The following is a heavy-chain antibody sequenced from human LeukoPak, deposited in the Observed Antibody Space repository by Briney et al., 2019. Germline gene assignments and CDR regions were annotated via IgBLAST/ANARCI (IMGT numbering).Heavy chain of an antibody. D-gene: IGHD5-24*01. J-gene: IGHJ3*02. CDR2: IYCSGST. Sequence: SETLSLACKVSGGSISSYYWSWIRQPPGKGLEWIGYIYCSGSTNYNPSLKSRVTISVDSSKKQFSLKLSSVTAADTAVYYCAGRVEMATIDAFDIWGHGTTVTVSS. CDR1: GGSISSYY. V-gene: IGHV4-59*01. CDR3: AGRVEMATIDAFDI.